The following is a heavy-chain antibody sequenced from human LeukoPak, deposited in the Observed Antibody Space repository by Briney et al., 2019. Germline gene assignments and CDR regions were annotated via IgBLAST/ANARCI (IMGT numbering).Heavy chain of an antibody. CDR1: GFTFSSYA. Sequence: GGSLRLSCAASGFTFSSYAMSWVRQAPGKGLEWVSATSGSGGSTYYADSVKGRFTISRDNSKNTLYLQMNSLRAEDTAVYYCATNGPLLRFLEWLSLDYWGQGTLVTVSS. D-gene: IGHD3-3*01. J-gene: IGHJ4*02. CDR2: TSGSGGST. V-gene: IGHV3-23*01. CDR3: ATNGPLLRFLEWLSLDY.